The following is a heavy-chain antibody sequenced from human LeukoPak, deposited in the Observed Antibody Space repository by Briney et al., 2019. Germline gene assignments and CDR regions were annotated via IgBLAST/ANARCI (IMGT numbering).Heavy chain of an antibody. J-gene: IGHJ6*03. Sequence: GGSLRLSCTASGFTFGDYAMSWVRQAPGKGLEWVSVIYSGGSTYYADSVKGRFTISRDNSKNTLYLQMNSLRAEDTAVYYCARGTSHYYYMDVWGKGTTVTISS. CDR2: IYSGGST. CDR3: ARGTSHYYYMDV. V-gene: IGHV3-53*01. CDR1: GFTFGDYA.